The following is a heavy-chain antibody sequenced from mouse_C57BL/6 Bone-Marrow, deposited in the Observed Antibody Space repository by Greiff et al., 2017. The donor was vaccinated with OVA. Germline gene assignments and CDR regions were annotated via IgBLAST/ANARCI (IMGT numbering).Heavy chain of an antibody. CDR1: GFTFSDYG. CDR3: ADGYPFYAMDY. J-gene: IGHJ4*01. D-gene: IGHD2-3*01. CDR2: ISSGSSTI. V-gene: IGHV5-17*01. Sequence: EVQLVESGGGLVKPGGSLKLSCAASGFTFSDYGMHWVRQAPEKGLEWVAYISSGSSTIYYAATVKGRFTISRDNAKNTLFLQMTNLRSEDTAMYYCADGYPFYAMDYWGQGTSVTVSS.